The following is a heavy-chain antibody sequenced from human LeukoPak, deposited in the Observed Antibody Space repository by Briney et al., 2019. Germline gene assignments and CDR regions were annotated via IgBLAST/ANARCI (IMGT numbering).Heavy chain of an antibody. CDR3: ARDRIEPAADGSFDI. CDR2: ISYDGSNK. CDR1: GFTFSSYA. V-gene: IGHV3-30-3*01. Sequence: PGGSLRLSCAASGFTFSSYAMHWVRQAPGKGLEWVAVISYDGSNKYYADSVKGRFTISRDNSKNTLYLQMNSLRTEDTAVYYCARDRIEPAADGSFDIWGQGTMVTVSS. D-gene: IGHD2-2*01. J-gene: IGHJ3*02.